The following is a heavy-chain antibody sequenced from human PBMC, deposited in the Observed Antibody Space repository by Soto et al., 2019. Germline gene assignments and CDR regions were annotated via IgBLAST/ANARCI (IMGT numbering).Heavy chain of an antibody. CDR3: SKAYAVAGLNYYYYMDV. V-gene: IGHV3-23*01. CDR1: GFTFSSYA. CDR2: ISGSGDST. Sequence: EVQLLESGGGLVQPGGSLRLSCAASGFTFSSYAMSWVRQAPGKGLEWVSVISGSGDSTYDADSVKGSFTISRDNSKNTLYLQMNSLRAEDTAVYYCSKAYAVAGLNYYYYMDVWGKGTTVTISS. D-gene: IGHD6-19*01. J-gene: IGHJ6*03.